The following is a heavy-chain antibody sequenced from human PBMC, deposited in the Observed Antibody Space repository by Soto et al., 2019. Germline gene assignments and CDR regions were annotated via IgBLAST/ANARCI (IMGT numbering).Heavy chain of an antibody. Sequence: QVQLVQSGAEVKKPGSSVKVSCKASGGTFSSYAISWVRQAPGQGLGWMGGIIPIFGTANYAQKFQGRVTITADESTSTAYMELSSLRSEDTAVYYCAREWTPKGRSHNWFDPWGQGTLVTVSS. CDR3: AREWTPKGRSHNWFDP. D-gene: IGHD5-12*01. J-gene: IGHJ5*02. V-gene: IGHV1-69*12. CDR1: GGTFSSYA. CDR2: IIPIFGTA.